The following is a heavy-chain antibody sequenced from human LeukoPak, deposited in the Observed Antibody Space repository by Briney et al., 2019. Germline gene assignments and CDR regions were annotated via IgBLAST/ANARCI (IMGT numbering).Heavy chain of an antibody. J-gene: IGHJ4*02. CDR3: AKALSSYSGSSLDY. CDR2: ISGSGGST. D-gene: IGHD1-26*01. Sequence: GGSLRLSCAASGFTFSSYAMSWVRQAPGKGLEWVSAISGSGGSTYYADSVKGRFTTSRDNSKNTLYLQMNSLRAEDTAVYYCAKALSSYSGSSLDYWGQGTLVTVSS. V-gene: IGHV3-23*01. CDR1: GFTFSSYA.